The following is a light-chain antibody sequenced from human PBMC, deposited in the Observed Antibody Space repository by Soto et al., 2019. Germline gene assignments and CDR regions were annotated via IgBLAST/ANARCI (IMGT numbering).Light chain of an antibody. Sequence: EIQMTQSPATEPASVGYRATLSFGASQGVSSNLAWYQQKPGQGPRLLIYGASTRATGIPARFSGSGSETEFTLTISSLQSEDFAVYYCQQYNSWPLTFGRGTKVDIK. CDR2: GAS. CDR3: QQYNSWPLT. J-gene: IGKJ1*01. V-gene: IGKV3-15*01. CDR1: QGVSSN.